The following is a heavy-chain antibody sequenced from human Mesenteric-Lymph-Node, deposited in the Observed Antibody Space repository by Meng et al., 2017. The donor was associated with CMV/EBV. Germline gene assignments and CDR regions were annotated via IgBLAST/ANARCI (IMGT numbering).Heavy chain of an antibody. Sequence: SVKVSCKAPGGTLSSNAISWVRQAPGQGLEWMGGIIPIFGTANYAQKFQGRVTITTDESTSTAYMELSSLRSEDTAVYYCARIRRDGYNLYYYYGMDVWGQGTTVTVSS. CDR1: GGTLSSNA. CDR3: ARIRRDGYNLYYYYGMDV. CDR2: IIPIFGTA. D-gene: IGHD5-24*01. V-gene: IGHV1-69*05. J-gene: IGHJ6*02.